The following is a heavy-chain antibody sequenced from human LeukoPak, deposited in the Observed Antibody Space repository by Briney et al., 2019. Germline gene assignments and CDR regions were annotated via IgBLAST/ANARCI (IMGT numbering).Heavy chain of an antibody. V-gene: IGHV4-59*08. J-gene: IGHJ2*01. CDR1: GASISRSS. CDR3: AGHKVHDFGGSDWYFDL. Sequence: SETLSLTCTVSGASISRSSWSWIRQPPGKGLEWIGYMFYGGDTNHNPSLKSRVTMSVDMSKNQFSLRLSSVTAADTAVYYCAGHKVHDFGGSDWYFDLWGRGTLVTVSS. D-gene: IGHD4-23*01. CDR2: MFYGGDT.